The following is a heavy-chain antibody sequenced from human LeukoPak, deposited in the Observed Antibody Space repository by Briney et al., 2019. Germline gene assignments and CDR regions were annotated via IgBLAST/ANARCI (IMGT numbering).Heavy chain of an antibody. CDR2: IYYSGST. CDR3: ARSRKAAGKSVYFDY. D-gene: IGHD6-13*01. V-gene: IGHV4-31*02. CDR1: Y. Sequence: YWSWIRQHPGKGLEWIGYIYYSGSTYYNPSLKSRVTISVDTSKNQFSLKLSSVTAADTAMYYCARSRKAAGKSVYFDYWGQGTLVTVSS. J-gene: IGHJ4*02.